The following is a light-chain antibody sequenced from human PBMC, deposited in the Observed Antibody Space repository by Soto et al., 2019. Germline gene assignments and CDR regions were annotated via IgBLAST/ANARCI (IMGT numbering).Light chain of an antibody. V-gene: IGKV1-33*01. CDR1: QDISNY. J-gene: IGKJ2*01. CDR3: QQYDNLPSYT. CDR2: DAS. Sequence: DIQMTQSPSSLSASVEDRVTITCQASQDISNYLNWYQQKPGKAPKLLIYDASNLETRVPSRFSGSGSGTDFTFTISSLQPEDIATYYCQQYDNLPSYTFGQGTKLEIK.